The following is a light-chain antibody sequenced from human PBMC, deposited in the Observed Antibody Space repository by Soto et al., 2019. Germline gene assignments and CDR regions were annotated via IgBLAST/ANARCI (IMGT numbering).Light chain of an antibody. Sequence: EIVLTQSPATLSLSPGERATLSCRASQSVSSYLAWYQQKPVQPPRLLIYSASNRATGIPARFSGGGSGTDFTLTISSLEPADFAVYYCQQRSTWPLTFGAGTNVEIK. CDR2: SAS. J-gene: IGKJ4*01. CDR1: QSVSSY. V-gene: IGKV3-11*01. CDR3: QQRSTWPLT.